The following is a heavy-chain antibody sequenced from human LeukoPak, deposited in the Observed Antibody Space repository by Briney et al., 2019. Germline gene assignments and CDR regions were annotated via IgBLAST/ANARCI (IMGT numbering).Heavy chain of an antibody. J-gene: IGHJ6*03. CDR2: IYYSGST. CDR1: GGSISSSSYY. CDR3: ARDYYDSSGYYSYYYYMDV. V-gene: IGHV4-39*02. D-gene: IGHD3-22*01. Sequence: SETLSLTCTVSGGSISSSSYYWGWIRQPPGKGLEWIGSIYYSGSTYYNPSLKSRVTISVDTSKNQFSLKLSSVTAADTAVYYCARDYYDSSGYYSYYYYMDVWGKGTTVTISS.